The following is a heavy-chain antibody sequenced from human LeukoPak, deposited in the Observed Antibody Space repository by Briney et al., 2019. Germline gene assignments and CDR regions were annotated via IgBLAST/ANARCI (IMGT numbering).Heavy chain of an antibody. CDR1: GFTVSSNY. Sequence: GGSLRLSCAASGFTVSSNYMNWVRQAPGKGLEWVSVLFSGGNTYYADSVKGRFAVSRDNSKNTLYLQMNSLRAEDTAVYYCARDRGANWFDPWGQGTLVTVSS. CDR2: LFSGGNT. CDR3: ARDRGANWFDP. V-gene: IGHV3-53*01. J-gene: IGHJ5*02.